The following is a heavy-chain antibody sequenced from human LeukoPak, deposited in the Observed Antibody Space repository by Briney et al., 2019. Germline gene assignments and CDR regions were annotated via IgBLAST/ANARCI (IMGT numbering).Heavy chain of an antibody. CDR1: GYSFTSYW. J-gene: IGHJ4*02. CDR3: ARRHSGYDSSGYLGSYFDY. D-gene: IGHD3-22*01. CDR2: IYPGDSDT. V-gene: IGHV5-51*01. Sequence: GESLKISCKGSGYSFTSYWIGWVRQMPGKGLEWMGIIYPGDSDTRCSPSFQGQVTISADKSISTAYLQWSSLKASDTAMYYCARRHSGYDSSGYLGSYFDYWGQGTLVTVSS.